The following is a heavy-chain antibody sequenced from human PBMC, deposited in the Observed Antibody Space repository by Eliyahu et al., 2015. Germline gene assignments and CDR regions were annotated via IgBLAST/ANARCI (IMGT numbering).Heavy chain of an antibody. Sequence: QVQLVQSGAEVKKPGSXGKVSCKAAGGPFSXXXIXXVRQAPGQGLEWXGRIIPIFGIANYAQKFQGRVTITADKSTSTAYMELSSLRSEDTAVYYCARERGARGFLEWLSYNWFDPWGQGTLVTVSS. CDR2: IIPIFGIA. J-gene: IGHJ5*02. CDR3: ARERGARGFLEWLSYNWFDP. D-gene: IGHD3-3*01. CDR1: GGPFSXXX. V-gene: IGHV1-69*04.